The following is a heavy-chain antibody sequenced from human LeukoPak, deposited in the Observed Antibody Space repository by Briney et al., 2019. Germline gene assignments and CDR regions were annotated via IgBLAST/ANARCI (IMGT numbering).Heavy chain of an antibody. CDR1: GFTFSSYA. CDR2: ISGSGGST. V-gene: IGHV3-23*01. Sequence: GGYLRLSCAASGFTFSSYAMSWVRQAPGKGLEWVSAISGSGGSTYYAESVKGRFTISRDNSKNTLYLQMNSLRAEDTAVYYCAKDNYYYMDVWGKGTTVTVSS. J-gene: IGHJ6*03. CDR3: AKDNYYYMDV.